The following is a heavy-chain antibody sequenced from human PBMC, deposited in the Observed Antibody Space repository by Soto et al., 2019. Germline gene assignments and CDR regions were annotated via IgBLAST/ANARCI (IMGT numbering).Heavy chain of an antibody. CDR3: ARESVVGVAGTHPGNGMDV. D-gene: IGHD2-15*01. CDR2: IIPIFGTA. CDR1: GGTFSSYA. J-gene: IGHJ6*02. V-gene: IGHV1-69*05. Sequence: QVQLVQSGAEVKKPGSSVKVSCKASGGTFSSYAISWVRQAPGQGLEWMGGIIPIFGTANYAQKFQGRVTMTTDESTSTAYMELSRLRSEDTAVYYCARESVVGVAGTHPGNGMDVWGQGTTVTVSS.